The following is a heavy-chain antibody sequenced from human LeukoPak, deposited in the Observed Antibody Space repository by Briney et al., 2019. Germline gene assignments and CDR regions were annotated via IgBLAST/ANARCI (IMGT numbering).Heavy chain of an antibody. CDR1: GFTFSSYA. V-gene: IGHV3-30-3*01. CDR3: ARESPSTGFDY. Sequence: PGGPLRLSCAASGFTFSSYAMHWVRQAPGKGLEWVAVISYDGSNKYYADSVKGRFTISRDNSKNTLYLQMNSLRAEDTAVYYCARESPSTGFDYWGQGTLVTVSS. J-gene: IGHJ4*02. CDR2: ISYDGSNK. D-gene: IGHD4-17*01.